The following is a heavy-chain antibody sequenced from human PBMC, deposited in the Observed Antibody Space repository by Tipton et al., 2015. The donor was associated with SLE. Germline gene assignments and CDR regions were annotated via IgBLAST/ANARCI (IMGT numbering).Heavy chain of an antibody. D-gene: IGHD6-19*01. Sequence: TLSLTCSVSGASISSSNYYWVWIRQLPGKGLEWIGGIFYTGNTFYTPSLKSRVTISFDTSKNQFSLKLSSVTAADTAVYYCARALSSGWYYYWGQGTLVTVSS. CDR2: IFYTGNT. CDR1: GASISSSNYY. V-gene: IGHV4-39*07. CDR3: ARALSSGWYYY. J-gene: IGHJ4*02.